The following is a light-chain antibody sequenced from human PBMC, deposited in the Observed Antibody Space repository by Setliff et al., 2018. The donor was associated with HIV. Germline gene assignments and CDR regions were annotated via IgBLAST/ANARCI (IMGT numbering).Light chain of an antibody. J-gene: IGLJ1*01. CDR1: SSDVGGYNY. CDR2: DVS. CDR3: SSYTDNSTLDV. V-gene: IGLV2-14*03. Sequence: QSALAQPASVSGSPGQSITISCTGTSSDVGGYNYVSWYQQHPGEAPRLLIYDVSYRPSGISRRFSGSKSGSTASLTISGLQTEDEADYYCSSYTDNSTLDVVGTGTKVTVL.